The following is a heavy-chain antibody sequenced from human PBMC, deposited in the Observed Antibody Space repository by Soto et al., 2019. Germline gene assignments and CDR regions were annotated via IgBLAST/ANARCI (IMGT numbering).Heavy chain of an antibody. D-gene: IGHD5-18*01. CDR2: IYYSGST. J-gene: IGHJ4*02. CDR1: GGSISSYY. V-gene: IGHV4-59*01. Sequence: SETLSLTCTVSGGSISSYYWSWIRQPPGKGLEWIGYIYYSGSTNYNPSLKSRVTISVDKSKNQFSLKLSSVTAADTAVYYCARAYSYGYDIDYWGQGTLVTVSS. CDR3: ARAYSYGYDIDY.